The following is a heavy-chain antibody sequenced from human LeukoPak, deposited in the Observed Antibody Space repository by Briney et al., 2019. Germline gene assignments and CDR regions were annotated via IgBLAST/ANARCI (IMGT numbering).Heavy chain of an antibody. J-gene: IGHJ4*02. CDR1: GFTFDDYG. CDR2: ISSNGGIT. Sequence: GGSLRLSCAAAGFTFDDYGMSWVRQAPGKGLEWGSGISSNGGITGYADSGKGRLPISRDNAKNSLYLQMNSLRAEDTALYYCARATYYYDSSGYYYFDYWGQGTLVTVSS. CDR3: ARATYYYDSSGYYYFDY. V-gene: IGHV3-20*04. D-gene: IGHD3-22*01.